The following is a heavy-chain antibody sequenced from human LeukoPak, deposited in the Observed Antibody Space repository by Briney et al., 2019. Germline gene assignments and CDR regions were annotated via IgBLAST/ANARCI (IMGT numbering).Heavy chain of an antibody. V-gene: IGHV1-2*02. CDR2: INPNSGGT. D-gene: IGHD6-19*01. Sequence: GASVKVSCKASGYTFTGYYMHWIRQAPGHGLEWMAWINPNSGGTNSAQKFQGRVTMTTDTSTSTAYMELRSLRSDDTAVYYCAREKYLGLRWLVDAFDIWGQGTMVTVSS. J-gene: IGHJ3*02. CDR3: AREKYLGLRWLVDAFDI. CDR1: GYTFTGYY.